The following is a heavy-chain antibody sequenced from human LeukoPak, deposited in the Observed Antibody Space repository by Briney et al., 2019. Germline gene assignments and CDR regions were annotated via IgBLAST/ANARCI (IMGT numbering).Heavy chain of an antibody. D-gene: IGHD6-13*01. V-gene: IGHV4-59*01. J-gene: IGHJ4*02. CDR2: IYYSGST. CDR3: ARGIGIAAAKFDY. Sequence: SETLSLTCTVSGGSISSYYWSWIRQPPGKGLEWIGYIYYSGSTNYNPSLKSRVTISVDTSKNQFSLKLSSVTAADTAVYYCARGIGIAAAKFDYWGQGTLVTVSS. CDR1: GGSISSYY.